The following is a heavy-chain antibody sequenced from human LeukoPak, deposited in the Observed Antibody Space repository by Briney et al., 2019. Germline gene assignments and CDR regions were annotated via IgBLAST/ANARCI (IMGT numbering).Heavy chain of an antibody. CDR2: ISSSGNTI. CDR3: ARDPTRDGS. Sequence: GGSLRLSCAASGFTFSSYAMSWVRQAPGKGLEWVSYISSSGNTIYYADSVKGRFTISRDNAKNSLYLQMNSLRAEDTAVYYCARDPTRDGSWGQGTLVTVSS. CDR1: GFTFSSYA. J-gene: IGHJ5*02. D-gene: IGHD5-24*01. V-gene: IGHV3-48*03.